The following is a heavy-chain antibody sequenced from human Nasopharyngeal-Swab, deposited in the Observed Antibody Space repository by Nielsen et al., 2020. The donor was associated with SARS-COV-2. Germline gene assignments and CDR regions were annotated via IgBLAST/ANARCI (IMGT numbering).Heavy chain of an antibody. CDR2: INPSGDST. D-gene: IGHD6-13*01. V-gene: IGHV1-46*01. J-gene: IGHJ6*02. CDR1: GYTFAIHY. CDR3: ARGSSSGTYYYNGMDV. Sequence: ASVKVSCKASGYTFAIHYIHWVRQAPGQGPEWMGIINPSGDSTSYGQKFQGRVTMTRDTSTSTVYMEPSSLRSEDTAVYYCARGSSSGTYYYNGMDVWGQGTTVTVSS.